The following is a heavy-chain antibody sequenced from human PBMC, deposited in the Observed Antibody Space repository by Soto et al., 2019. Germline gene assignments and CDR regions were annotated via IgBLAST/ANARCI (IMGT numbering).Heavy chain of an antibody. D-gene: IGHD6-13*01. CDR3: ARGRGIAARRKDYYYYYMDV. Sequence: SETLSLTCTVSGGPMNNYYWSWIRQSPEKGLEWIGEINHTGTTYYNPSLKSRATISVDTSKNQFSLKLSSVTAADTAVYYCARGRGIAARRKDYYYYYMDVWGKGTTVTVSS. V-gene: IGHV4-59*12. CDR2: INHTGTT. J-gene: IGHJ6*03. CDR1: GGPMNNYY.